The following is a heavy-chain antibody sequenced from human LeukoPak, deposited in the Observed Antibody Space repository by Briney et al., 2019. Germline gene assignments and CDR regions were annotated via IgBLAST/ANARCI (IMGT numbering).Heavy chain of an antibody. Sequence: KPSETLSLTCTVSGVSISSYYWSWIRQPPGKGLEWIGYIYYSGSTNYNPSLKSRVTISLDTSKNQFSLKLRFVTATDTAIYYCARLHGSGGSYYYGLDVWGQGTTVSVSS. V-gene: IGHV4-59*08. CDR2: IYYSGST. D-gene: IGHD3-16*01. CDR3: ARLHGSGGSYYYGLDV. CDR1: GVSISSYY. J-gene: IGHJ6*02.